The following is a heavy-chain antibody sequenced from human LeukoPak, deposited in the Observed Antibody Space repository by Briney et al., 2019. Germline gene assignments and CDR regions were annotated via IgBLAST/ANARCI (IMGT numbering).Heavy chain of an antibody. CDR3: AREGRYRYGYNEYHSYMDI. Sequence: PSENLSLTCAVYGGSFSGYYWSWIRQPPGKGLEWIGEINHSGSTNYNPSLKSRVTISVDTSKNQFSLKLSSVTAAETAVYYCAREGRYRYGYNEYHSYMDIWGKGTTVTVSS. J-gene: IGHJ6*03. CDR2: INHSGST. CDR1: GGSFSGYY. D-gene: IGHD5-24*01. V-gene: IGHV4-34*01.